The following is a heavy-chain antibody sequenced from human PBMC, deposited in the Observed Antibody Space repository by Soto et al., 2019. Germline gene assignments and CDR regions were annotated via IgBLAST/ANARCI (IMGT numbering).Heavy chain of an antibody. CDR3: AKDLLEALAPQIPNWFDP. CDR1: GFTFSSYA. V-gene: IGHV3-23*01. J-gene: IGHJ5*02. Sequence: GGSLRLSCAASGFTFSSYAMSWVRQAPGKGLEWVSAISGSGGSTYYAASVKGRVTISRDKSKNTLYLQMNSLRAEDTAVYYCAKDLLEALAPQIPNWFDPWGQGTLVTVSS. CDR2: ISGSGGST.